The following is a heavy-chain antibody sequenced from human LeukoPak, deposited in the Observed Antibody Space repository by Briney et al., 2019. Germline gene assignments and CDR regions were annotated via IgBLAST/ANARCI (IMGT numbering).Heavy chain of an antibody. V-gene: IGHV3-49*04. CDR3: AGTPRGYSYGFPDY. D-gene: IGHD5-18*01. Sequence: PGRSLRLSCTASGLTFGDYAMSWVRQAPGKGLEWVGFIRSKTYDGTTEYAASVKGRFTISRDDSKSTAYLQMNSLKTEDTAVYYCAGTPRGYSYGFPDYWGQGTLVTVSS. CDR2: IRSKTYDGTT. CDR1: GLTFGDYA. J-gene: IGHJ4*02.